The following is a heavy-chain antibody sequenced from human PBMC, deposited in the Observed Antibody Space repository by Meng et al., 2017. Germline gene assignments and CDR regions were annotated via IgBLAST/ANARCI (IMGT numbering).Heavy chain of an antibody. J-gene: IGHJ6*02. CDR1: GGTFSSYA. CDR2: IIPIFGTA. V-gene: IGHV1-69*13. CDR3: ARHYYDSSGYHWRHHYYYYYGMDV. Sequence: SVKVSCKASGGTFSSYAISWVRQAPGRGLEWMGGIIPIFGTANYAQKFQGRVTITADESTSTAYMELSSLRSEDTAVYYCARHYYDSSGYHWRHHYYYYYGMDVWGQGTTVTVSS. D-gene: IGHD3-22*01.